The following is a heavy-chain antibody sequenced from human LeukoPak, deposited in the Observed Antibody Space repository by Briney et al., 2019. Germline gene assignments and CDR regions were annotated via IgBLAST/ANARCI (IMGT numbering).Heavy chain of an antibody. V-gene: IGHV1-2*02. Sequence: ASVKVSCKASGYTFTGYYMHWVRQAPGQGLEWMGWINPNSGGTNYAQKFQGRVTMTRDTSISTAYMELSRLRSDDTAVYYCARDWGGYYDILIDYWGQGTLVTVSS. D-gene: IGHD3-9*01. CDR1: GYTFTGYY. CDR2: INPNSGGT. J-gene: IGHJ4*02. CDR3: ARDWGGYYDILIDY.